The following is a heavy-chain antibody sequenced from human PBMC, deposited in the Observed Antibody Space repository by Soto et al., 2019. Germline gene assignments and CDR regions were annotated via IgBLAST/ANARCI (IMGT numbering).Heavy chain of an antibody. J-gene: IGHJ4*02. D-gene: IGHD6-6*01. Sequence: QVQLVQSGAEVKKPGSSVKVSCTASGGTFSSYTISWVRQAPGQGLEWMGRIISILGIANYAQKFQGRVTITADKSTSTAYMELSSRRSEDTAVYYCASIKDSSSTFGPSDYWGQGTLVTVSS. CDR2: IISILGIA. CDR1: GGTFSSYT. V-gene: IGHV1-69*02. CDR3: ASIKDSSSTFGPSDY.